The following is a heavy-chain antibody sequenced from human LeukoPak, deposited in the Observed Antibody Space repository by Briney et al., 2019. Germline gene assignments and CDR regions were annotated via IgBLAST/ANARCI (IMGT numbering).Heavy chain of an antibody. CDR3: ARDWGGPDDY. CDR2: ISWNSGSI. J-gene: IGHJ4*02. CDR1: GFTFDDYA. D-gene: IGHD3-16*01. Sequence: GGSLRLSCAASGFTFDDYAMHWVRQAPGKGLEWVSGISWNSGSIGYADSVKGRFTISRDNAKNSLCLQMNSLRVEDTAVYYCARDWGGPDDYWGQGILVTVSS. V-gene: IGHV3-9*01.